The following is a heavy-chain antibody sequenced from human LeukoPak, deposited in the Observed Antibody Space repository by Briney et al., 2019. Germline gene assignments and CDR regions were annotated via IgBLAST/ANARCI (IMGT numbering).Heavy chain of an antibody. J-gene: IGHJ3*02. CDR1: GFTFSRYS. CDR3: ARSVADGAFDI. D-gene: IGHD6-19*01. V-gene: IGHV3-21*01. CDR2: ISDNSNYI. Sequence: GGSLRLSCAASGFTFSRYSMNWVRQAPGKGLEWVASISDNSNYIYYTDLLKGRFTISRDNAQNSLYLQMNSLRAEDTAVYYCARSVADGAFDIWGQGTMVTVSS.